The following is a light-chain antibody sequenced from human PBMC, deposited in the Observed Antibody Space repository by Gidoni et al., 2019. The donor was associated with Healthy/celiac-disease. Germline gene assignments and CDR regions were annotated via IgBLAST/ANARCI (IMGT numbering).Light chain of an antibody. CDR2: GAS. CDR1: QSVSSSY. V-gene: IGKV3-20*01. CDR3: QQYGSSRGWT. Sequence: EIVLTQSPGTLSLSPGERATLSCRASQSVSSSYLAWYQQKPGQAPRLLIYGASSRAPGSPDRFSGSGSGTDFTLTISRLEPEDFAVYYCQQYGSSRGWTFGQGTKVEIK. J-gene: IGKJ1*01.